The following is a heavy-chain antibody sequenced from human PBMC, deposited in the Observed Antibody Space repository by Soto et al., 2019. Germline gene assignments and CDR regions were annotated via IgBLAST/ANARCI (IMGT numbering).Heavy chain of an antibody. Sequence: PGGSLRLSCAASGFTFSSYGMHWVRQAPGKGLEWVAVISYDGSNKYYADSVKGRFTISRDNSKNTLYLQMNSLRAEDTAVYYCAKDVQRFLEWLSYYYGMDVWGQGTTVTVSS. CDR2: ISYDGSNK. V-gene: IGHV3-30*18. J-gene: IGHJ6*02. CDR1: GFTFSSYG. D-gene: IGHD3-3*01. CDR3: AKDVQRFLEWLSYYYGMDV.